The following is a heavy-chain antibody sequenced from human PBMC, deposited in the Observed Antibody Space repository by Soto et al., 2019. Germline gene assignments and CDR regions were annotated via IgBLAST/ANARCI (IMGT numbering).Heavy chain of an antibody. J-gene: IGHJ4*02. CDR1: GGSISGYY. CDR3: AREGGRYEIDS. V-gene: IGHV4-59*01. Sequence: SETLSLTCTVSGGSISGYYWSWIRQPPGRGLEWIGYIHYTGSTNFNTSLKSRVAISVDTSKNQFFLKLTSVTAADTAVYYCAREGGRYEIDSWGQGTLVTVSS. D-gene: IGHD1-26*01. CDR2: IHYTGST.